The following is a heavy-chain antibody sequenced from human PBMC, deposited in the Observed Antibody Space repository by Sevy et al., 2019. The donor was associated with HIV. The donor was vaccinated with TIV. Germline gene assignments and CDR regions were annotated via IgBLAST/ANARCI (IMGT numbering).Heavy chain of an antibody. CDR2: IYSGGST. V-gene: IGHV3-53*01. CDR3: AREMATVAYYYYGMDV. D-gene: IGHD4-4*01. Sequence: GGCLRLSCAASGFTVSSNYMSWVRQAPGKGLEWVSVIYSGGSTYYADSVKGRFTISRDNSKNTRLLQMNSLRAEDTAVYYCAREMATVAYYYYGMDVWGQGTTVTVSS. J-gene: IGHJ6*02. CDR1: GFTVSSNY.